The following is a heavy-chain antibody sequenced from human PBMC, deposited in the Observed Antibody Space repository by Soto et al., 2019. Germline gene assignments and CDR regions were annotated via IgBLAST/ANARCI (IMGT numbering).Heavy chain of an antibody. Sequence: QVQLVQSGAEVKKPGASVKVSCKASGYTFTTYYIHWVRQAPGQGLEWMGVINPSGGGTSYAQKFKDRVSMTRDASTTTVYMELRSLTYEDTALYYCARDHVGAAGYSAFWGQGTLVTVSS. J-gene: IGHJ4*02. D-gene: IGHD6-13*01. CDR3: ARDHVGAAGYSAF. CDR1: GYTFTTYY. CDR2: INPSGGGT. V-gene: IGHV1-46*03.